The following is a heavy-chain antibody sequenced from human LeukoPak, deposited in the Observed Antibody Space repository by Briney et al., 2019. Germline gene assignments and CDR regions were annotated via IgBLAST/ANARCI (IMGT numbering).Heavy chain of an antibody. CDR1: GFTFSSYS. CDR3: AIQGSGSFINYY. V-gene: IGHV3-48*04. CDR2: ISSSSSTI. D-gene: IGHD1-26*01. J-gene: IGHJ4*02. Sequence: GGSLRLSCAASGFTFSSYSMNWVRQAPGKGLEWVSYISSSSSTIYYADSVKGRFTISRDNAKNTLYLQMNSLRLEDTAVYYCAIQGSGSFINYYWGQGTLVTVSS.